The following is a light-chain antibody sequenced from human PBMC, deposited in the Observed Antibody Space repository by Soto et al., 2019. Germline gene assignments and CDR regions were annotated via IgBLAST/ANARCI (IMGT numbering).Light chain of an antibody. J-gene: IGLJ2*01. Sequence: QSVLTQPPSASGTPGQRVTISCSGGSSNIGSHTVNWYQHLPGTAPKLLIYSNNQRPSGVPDRFSGSVSGTSASRAISGLQSEDEADYYCAAWHDSLNGPVFGGGTKLTVL. CDR3: AAWHDSLNGPV. CDR1: SSNIGSHT. CDR2: SNN. V-gene: IGLV1-44*01.